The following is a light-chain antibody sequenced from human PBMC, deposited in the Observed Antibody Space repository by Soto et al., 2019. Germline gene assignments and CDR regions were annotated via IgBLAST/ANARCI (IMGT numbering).Light chain of an antibody. CDR2: LGS. V-gene: IGKV2-28*01. CDR3: MQALQTPWT. CDR1: HSLLHSNGYNY. J-gene: IGKJ1*01. Sequence: DIAMTESPLSLPVTPGEPASVSCRSSHSLLHSNGYNYLAWYLQKPGQSPQLLIYLGSNRASGVPDRFSGSGSGTDFTLEISRVEAEDVGVYYCMQALQTPWTFGQGTMVDIK.